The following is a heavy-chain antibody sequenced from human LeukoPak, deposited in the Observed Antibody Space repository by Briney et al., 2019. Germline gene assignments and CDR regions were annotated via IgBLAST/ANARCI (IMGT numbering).Heavy chain of an antibody. Sequence: GSLRLSCAASGLPFSSYAMSWVRQAPGKGLEWASAISGSGESTYYADSVKGRFTMSRDNSKNTRYLQMNSLRAEDTAVYYCANNVRWSAFDYWGQGTLVTVSS. CDR2: ISGSGEST. D-gene: IGHD4-23*01. J-gene: IGHJ4*02. CDR1: GLPFSSYA. V-gene: IGHV3-23*01. CDR3: ANNVRWSAFDY.